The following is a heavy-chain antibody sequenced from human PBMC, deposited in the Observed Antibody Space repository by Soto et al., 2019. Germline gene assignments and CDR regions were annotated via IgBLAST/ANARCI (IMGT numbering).Heavy chain of an antibody. CDR1: GYTFTSYG. CDR2: ISAYNGNT. V-gene: IGHV1-18*01. CDR3: ARGPSRLDYYYYGMDV. J-gene: IGHJ6*02. D-gene: IGHD6-25*01. Sequence: GASVKVSCKASGYTFTSYGISWVRQAPGQGLERMGWISAYNGNTNYAQKLQGRVTMTTDTSTSTAYMELRSLRSDDTAVYYCARGPSRLDYYYYGMDVWGQGTTVTVSS.